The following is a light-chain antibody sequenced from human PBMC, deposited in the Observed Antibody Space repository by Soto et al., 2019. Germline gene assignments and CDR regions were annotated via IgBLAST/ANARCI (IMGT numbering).Light chain of an antibody. CDR1: QNINNY. CDR3: QQYENLPT. J-gene: IGKJ5*01. CDR2: DAS. V-gene: IGKV1-33*01. Sequence: DIQMTQSPSSLSASVGDRVTITCQASQNINNYLNWYQQKPGRAPKLLIYDASNLEAGVPSRFRGSGSGTDFTFTNSRLQPEDIATYYCQQYENLPTFGQGTRLESK.